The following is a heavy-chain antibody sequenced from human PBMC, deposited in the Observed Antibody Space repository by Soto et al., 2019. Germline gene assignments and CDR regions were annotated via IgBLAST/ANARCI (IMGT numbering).Heavy chain of an antibody. V-gene: IGHV3-9*01. CDR2: ISWNSGSI. CDR3: ATEDALGQ. D-gene: IGHD3-16*01. CDR1: GFTFDDYA. Sequence: PGGSLRLSCAASGFTFDDYAMHWVRQAPGKGLEWVSGISWNSGSIGYVDSVKGRFTISRDNAKNSLYLQMNSLRIEDTALYYCATEDALGQWGQETRVTVSS. J-gene: IGHJ4*02.